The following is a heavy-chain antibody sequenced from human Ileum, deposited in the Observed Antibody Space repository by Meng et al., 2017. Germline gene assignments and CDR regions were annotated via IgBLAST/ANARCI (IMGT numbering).Heavy chain of an antibody. D-gene: IGHD1-26*01. J-gene: IGHJ4*02. CDR1: GDSVSSNSAA. V-gene: IGHV6-1*01. Sequence: QVQLQQSGPALVKPSQTLSLTCALSGDSVSSNSAAWNWIRQSPSRGLEWLGRTYYRSKWFNEYAVSVKSRITINPDTSENQFSLQLNSVTPEDAAVYYCARGGGSYYHFDYWGQGTLVTVSS. CDR3: ARGGGSYYHFDY. CDR2: TYYRSKWFN.